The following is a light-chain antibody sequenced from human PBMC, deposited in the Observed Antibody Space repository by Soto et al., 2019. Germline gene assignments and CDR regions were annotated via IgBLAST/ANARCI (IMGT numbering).Light chain of an antibody. CDR2: GAS. Sequence: EIVRTQSPATLSVSPGYRATLSCMASQSVSSNLAWYQQKPGQAPRLLIYGASTRDTGFPARFSGRRSGTEFMLTISSLQTEDVAVYYCQQYNTWWTFGQGTKVEIK. V-gene: IGKV3-15*01. CDR3: QQYNTWWT. CDR1: QSVSSN. J-gene: IGKJ1*01.